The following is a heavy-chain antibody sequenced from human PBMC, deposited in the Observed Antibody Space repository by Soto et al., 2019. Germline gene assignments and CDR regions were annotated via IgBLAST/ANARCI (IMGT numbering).Heavy chain of an antibody. J-gene: IGHJ4*02. CDR1: GFTFSSYA. CDR3: AKRGTYCTNGVCYANFDY. D-gene: IGHD2-8*01. CDR2: ISGSGGST. V-gene: IGHV3-23*01. Sequence: LRLSCAASGFTFSSYAMSWVRQAPGKGLEWVSAISGSGGSTYYADSVKGRFTISRDNSKNTLYLQMNSLRAEDTAVYYCAKRGTYCTNGVCYANFDYWGQGTLVTVSS.